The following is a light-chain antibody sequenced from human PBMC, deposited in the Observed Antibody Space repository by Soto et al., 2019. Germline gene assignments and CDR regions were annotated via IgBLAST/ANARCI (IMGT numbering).Light chain of an antibody. Sequence: DIQMTQSPSSLSASVGDRVTITCRASQGIGNDLGWYQQKPGKAPKRLIYAASSLQSGVPSRFSGSGSGTEFTLTISSLQPEDFATYYCQQHYSYPLTFGGGTRLEIK. CDR1: QGIGND. CDR3: QQHYSYPLT. J-gene: IGKJ4*01. CDR2: AAS. V-gene: IGKV1-17*01.